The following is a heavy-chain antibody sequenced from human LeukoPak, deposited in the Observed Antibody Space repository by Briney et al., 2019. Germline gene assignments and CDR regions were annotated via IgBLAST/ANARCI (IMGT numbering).Heavy chain of an antibody. J-gene: IGHJ4*02. Sequence: SETLSLTCTVSGDSISSSNWWNWVRLPPGKGLDWIGEISHTGSTKYSPSLKDRVTISKDNSKSQFSPKLNSVTAADTATYYCTRSSGWWSLDYWGQGALVTVSS. D-gene: IGHD6-19*01. V-gene: IGHV4-4*02. CDR2: ISHTGST. CDR1: GDSISSSNW. CDR3: TRSSGWWSLDY.